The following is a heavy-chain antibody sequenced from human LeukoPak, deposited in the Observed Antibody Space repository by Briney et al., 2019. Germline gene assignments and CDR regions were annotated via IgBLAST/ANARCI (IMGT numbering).Heavy chain of an antibody. D-gene: IGHD2-2*01. CDR1: GGSFSDYY. CDR3: ARTTEGYCSSASCFGFSYSYYMDV. V-gene: IGHV4-34*01. J-gene: IGHJ6*03. Sequence: SETLSLTCAVYGGSFSDYYWSWIRQPPGKGLEWIGEINHSESTNYNPSLKSRLTISVDTSKNQFSLKLSSVTAADTAVYYCARTTEGYCSSASCFGFSYSYYMDVWGKGTTVTISS. CDR2: INHSEST.